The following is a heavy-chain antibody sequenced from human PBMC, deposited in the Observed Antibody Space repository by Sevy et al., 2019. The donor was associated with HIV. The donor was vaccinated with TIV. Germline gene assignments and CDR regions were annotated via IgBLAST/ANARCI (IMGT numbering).Heavy chain of an antibody. CDR1: GYTFTSYG. V-gene: IGHV1-18*01. Sequence: ASVKVSCKASGYTFTSYGISWVRQAPGQGLEWMGWISAYNGNTNYAQKLQGRVTMTTDTSTSTAYMELRSLRSDDTAVYYCARCKDIVVVVAAQSHGLHYGMDVWGQGTTVTVSS. D-gene: IGHD2-15*01. CDR3: ARCKDIVVVVAAQSHGLHYGMDV. CDR2: ISAYNGNT. J-gene: IGHJ6*02.